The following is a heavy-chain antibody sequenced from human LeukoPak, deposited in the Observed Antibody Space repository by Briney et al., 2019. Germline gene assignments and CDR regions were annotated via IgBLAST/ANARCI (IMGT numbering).Heavy chain of an antibody. Sequence: ASVKISCKASGYTFTSYGISWLRQAPAQGLEWMGWISAYNGNTNYAQKLQGRVTMTTDTSTSTAYMELRSLRSDDTAVYYCARDFVVVPAAIPWFDPWGQGTLVTVSS. CDR2: ISAYNGNT. J-gene: IGHJ5*02. CDR1: GYTFTSYG. CDR3: ARDFVVVPAAIPWFDP. V-gene: IGHV1-18*01. D-gene: IGHD2-2*02.